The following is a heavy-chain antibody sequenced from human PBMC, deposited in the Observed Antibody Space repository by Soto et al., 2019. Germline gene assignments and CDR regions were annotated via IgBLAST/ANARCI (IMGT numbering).Heavy chain of an antibody. J-gene: IGHJ4*02. D-gene: IGHD1-26*01. Sequence: SETLSLTCTVSGGSISSYYWSWIRQPPGKGLEWIGYIYYSGSTNYNPSLKSRVTISLDTSKNQFSLKLSSVTAADTAVYYCAREVHGSSGHFDYWGQGTLVTVSS. CDR3: AREVHGSSGHFDY. CDR2: IYYSGST. CDR1: GGSISSYY. V-gene: IGHV4-59*01.